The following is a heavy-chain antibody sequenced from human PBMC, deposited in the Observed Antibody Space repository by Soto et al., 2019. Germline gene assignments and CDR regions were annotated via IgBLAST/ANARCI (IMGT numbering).Heavy chain of an antibody. CDR2: IWYDGSNK. D-gene: IGHD2-15*01. V-gene: IGHV3-33*01. J-gene: IGHJ3*02. CDR1: GFTFSSYG. Sequence: GGSLRLSCAASGFTFSSYGMHWVRQAPGKGLEWVAVIWYDGSNKYYADSVKGRFTISRDKSKNTLYLQMNSLRAEDTAVYYCARGGNPPLRDAFDIWGQGTMVTVSS. CDR3: ARGGNPPLRDAFDI.